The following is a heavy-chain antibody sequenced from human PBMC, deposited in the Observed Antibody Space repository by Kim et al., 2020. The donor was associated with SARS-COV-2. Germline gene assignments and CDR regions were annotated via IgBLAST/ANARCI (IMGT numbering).Heavy chain of an antibody. Sequence: SETLSLTCTVSGGSISSSNYYWGWVRQPPGKGLEWIASIYYSGSTYYNPSLKSRVTISVDTSKNQFSLKLSSVTAADTAVYYCATPGGPIFQYYYYYYG. V-gene: IGHV4-39*01. CDR3: ATPGGPIFQYYYYYYG. J-gene: IGHJ6*01. CDR2: IYYSGST. D-gene: IGHD3-3*01. CDR1: GGSISSSNYY.